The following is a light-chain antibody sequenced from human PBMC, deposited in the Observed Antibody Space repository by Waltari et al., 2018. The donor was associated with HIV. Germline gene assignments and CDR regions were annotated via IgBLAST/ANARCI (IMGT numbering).Light chain of an antibody. CDR3: AAWDDSLKGWV. CDR1: STNTGTKT. V-gene: IGLV1-44*01. CDR2: TNN. Sequence: QSVLTQPPSASGTPGQRVTISCSGSSTNTGTKTVSWYRQLPGTAAKLLIHTNNQRPSGVPDRFSGSKSGASASLAISGLQSEDEADYYCAAWDDSLKGWVFGGGTTLAVL. J-gene: IGLJ3*02.